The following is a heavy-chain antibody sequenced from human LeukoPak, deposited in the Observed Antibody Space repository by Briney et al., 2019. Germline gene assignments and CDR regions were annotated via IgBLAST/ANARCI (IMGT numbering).Heavy chain of an antibody. V-gene: IGHV1-69*04. CDR2: IIPIFGIV. CDR1: GGTLSSYA. D-gene: IGHD3-22*01. J-gene: IGHJ4*02. Sequence: GASVKVSCKASGGTLSSYAINWVRQAPGQGLEWIGRIIPIFGIVNYAQNFQGRVTITADKSTNTAYMEPSSLRSEDTAFYYCARADSSGYSLDENFDYWGQGTLVTVSS. CDR3: ARADSSGYSLDENFDY.